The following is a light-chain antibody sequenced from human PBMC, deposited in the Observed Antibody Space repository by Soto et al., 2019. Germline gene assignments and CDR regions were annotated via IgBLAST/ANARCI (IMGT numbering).Light chain of an antibody. Sequence: EIVLTQSPATLSLSPGERATLSFSASQSVRRYLAWYQQKPGQAPRLLIYDASNRATGIPARFSGSGSGTDFTLTISSLEPEDFAVYYCQQRNNWPPITFGQGTRLEIK. CDR3: QQRNNWPPIT. CDR2: DAS. CDR1: QSVRRY. J-gene: IGKJ5*01. V-gene: IGKV3-11*01.